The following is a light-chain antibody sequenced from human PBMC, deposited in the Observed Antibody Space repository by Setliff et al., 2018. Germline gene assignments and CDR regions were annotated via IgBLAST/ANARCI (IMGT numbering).Light chain of an antibody. CDR3: QVWDISSDYRGV. V-gene: IGLV3-21*04. J-gene: IGLJ3*02. CDR2: HDS. CDR1: NIETKS. Sequence: SYELTQPPSVSVAPGKTARITCGGDNIETKSVHWYQQKPGQAPVVLIYHDSDRPSGIPERFSGSNSGNTATLTITRVEAGDEADYYCQVWDISSDYRGVFGGGTQLTVL.